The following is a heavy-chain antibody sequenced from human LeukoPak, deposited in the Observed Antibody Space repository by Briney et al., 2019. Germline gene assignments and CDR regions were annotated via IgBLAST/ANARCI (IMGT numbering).Heavy chain of an antibody. CDR1: GFTFSSFA. V-gene: IGHV3-23*01. CDR2: ISGRDGST. J-gene: IGHJ4*02. Sequence: GGSLRLSCAASGFTFSSFAMSWVRQAPGKGLEWVSAISGRDGSTYYADSVKGRFTISRDNSKNTLYLQMNSLRAEDTAVYYCASILLWFVYDYWGQGTLVTVSS. D-gene: IGHD3-10*01. CDR3: ASILLWFVYDY.